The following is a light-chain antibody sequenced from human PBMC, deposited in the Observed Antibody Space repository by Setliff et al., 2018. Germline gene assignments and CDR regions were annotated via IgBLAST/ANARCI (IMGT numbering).Light chain of an antibody. CDR3: SSYTTSVALV. V-gene: IGLV2-14*03. Sequence: QSVLTLPASVSGSPGQSITITCTGSSSDIGFSDYVSWYLHHPGKAPKLIISDVTKRPSGVSSRFSGSKSGYTASLTISGLQAEDEADYYCSSYTTSVALVFGGGTKVTVL. J-gene: IGLJ3*02. CDR2: DVT. CDR1: SSDIGFSDY.